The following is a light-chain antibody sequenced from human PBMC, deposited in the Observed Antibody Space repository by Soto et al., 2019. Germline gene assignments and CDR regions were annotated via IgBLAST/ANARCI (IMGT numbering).Light chain of an antibody. V-gene: IGKV3D-15*01. J-gene: IGKJ4*01. CDR3: QQYNKWRLT. CDR2: GAS. Sequence: DIVITQCPSNVLVRPRETVTLSCRASQSVRSNLAWYQQKLGQTPSLLIYGASTRATGIPARFSGSGSGTEFTLTISSLQPEDFAVYYCQQYNKWRLTFGGGTKVDI. CDR1: QSVRSN.